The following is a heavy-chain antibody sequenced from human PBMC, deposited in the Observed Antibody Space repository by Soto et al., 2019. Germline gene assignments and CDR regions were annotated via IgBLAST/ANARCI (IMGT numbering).Heavy chain of an antibody. Sequence: EVQLVESGGGLVQPGGSLRLSCVVSGFTFSSSWMHWVRQGPGKGLVWVSRMNPDGSAINYADSVKGRFTTSRDNAKNSLYLQMNSLRAEDTAVYYCARGVDYYDSSGYFSDAFDIWGQGTMVTVSS. CDR2: MNPDGSAI. CDR3: ARGVDYYDSSGYFSDAFDI. J-gene: IGHJ3*02. V-gene: IGHV3-74*01. D-gene: IGHD3-22*01. CDR1: GFTFSSSW.